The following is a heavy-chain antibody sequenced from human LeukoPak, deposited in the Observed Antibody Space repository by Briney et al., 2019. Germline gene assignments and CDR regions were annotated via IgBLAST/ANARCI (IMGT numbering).Heavy chain of an antibody. CDR1: GGSFSGYY. J-gene: IGHJ6*02. D-gene: IGHD2-2*01. Sequence: SETLSLTCAVYGGSFSGYYWSWIRQPPGKGLEWIGEINHSGSTNYNPSLKSRVTISVDTSKNQFSLKLSSVTAADTAVYYCXXXXXXXXXXXPAAKLEVGSGYYYGMDVWGQGTTVTVSS. CDR3: XXXXXXXXXXXPAAKLEVGSGYYYGMDV. V-gene: IGHV4-34*01. CDR2: INHSGST.